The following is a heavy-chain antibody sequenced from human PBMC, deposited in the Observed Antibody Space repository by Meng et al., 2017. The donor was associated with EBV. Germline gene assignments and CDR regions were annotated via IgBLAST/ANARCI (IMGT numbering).Heavy chain of an antibody. Sequence: QVQLWQSGAEVKKPGSSGKFSCKASGYTFTGYYMHWVRQAPGQGLEWMGRINPNSGGTNYAQKFQGRVTMTRDTSISTAYMEPSRLRSDDTAVYYCARVGIAVAGTGDYWGQGTLVTVFS. V-gene: IGHV1-2*06. CDR2: INPNSGGT. J-gene: IGHJ4*02. CDR3: ARVGIAVAGTGDY. D-gene: IGHD6-19*01. CDR1: GYTFTGYY.